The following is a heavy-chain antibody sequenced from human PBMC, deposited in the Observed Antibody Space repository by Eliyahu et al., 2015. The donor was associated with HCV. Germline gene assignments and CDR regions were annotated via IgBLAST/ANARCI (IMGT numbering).Heavy chain of an antibody. CDR1: GGTFSSYT. CDR2: IIPILGIA. J-gene: IGHJ4*02. CDR3: ARDPSREMATILDY. V-gene: IGHV1-69*04. Sequence: KVSCKASGGTFSSYTISWVRQAPGQGLEWMGRIIPILGIANYAQKFQGRVTITADKSTSTAYMELSSLRSEDTAVYYCARDPSREMATILDYWGQGTLVTVSS. D-gene: IGHD5-24*01.